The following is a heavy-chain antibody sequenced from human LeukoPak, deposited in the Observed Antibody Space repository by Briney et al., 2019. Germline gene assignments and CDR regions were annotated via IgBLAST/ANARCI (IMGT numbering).Heavy chain of an antibody. CDR1: GGSISSGAYS. CDR2: IYQSGST. Sequence: PSQTLSLTCAVSGGSISSGAYSGRWIRQPPGKGLEWIVYIYQSGSTYYNPSLKSRVTISVDRSKNQFSLKLSSVTAADTAVYYCAREPFSRGNSYGTGAFDVWGQGTMVTVSS. J-gene: IGHJ3*01. V-gene: IGHV4-30-2*01. D-gene: IGHD5-18*01. CDR3: AREPFSRGNSYGTGAFDV.